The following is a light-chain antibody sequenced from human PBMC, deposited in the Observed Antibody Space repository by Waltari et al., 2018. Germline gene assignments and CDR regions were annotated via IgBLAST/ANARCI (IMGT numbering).Light chain of an antibody. CDR1: ALPKQY. Sequence: SYELTQPPSVSVSPGQTARITCSGDALPKQYAYWYQQKPGQAPVLVLYKDSERPSGIPERFSGSSSGKTVTLTISGVQAEDEADYYCQSADSSGTYVVFGGGTKLTVL. CDR2: KDS. V-gene: IGLV3-25*03. J-gene: IGLJ2*01. CDR3: QSADSSGTYVV.